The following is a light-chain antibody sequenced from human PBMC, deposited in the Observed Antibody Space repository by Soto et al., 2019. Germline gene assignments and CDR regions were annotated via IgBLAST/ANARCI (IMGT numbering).Light chain of an antibody. CDR3: QQRSNLFT. J-gene: IGKJ3*01. CDR2: DAS. V-gene: IGKV3-11*01. Sequence: EIVLTQSPATLSLSPGERATLSCRASQSVSSYLAWYQQKPGQAPRLLIYDASNRATGIPARFSGSGSGTDFTLTISSLEPEDVAVYYWQQRSNLFTFGPGTKVEIK. CDR1: QSVSSY.